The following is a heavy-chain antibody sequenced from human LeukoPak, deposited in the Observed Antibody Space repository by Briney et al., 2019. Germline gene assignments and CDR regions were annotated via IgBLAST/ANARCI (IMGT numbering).Heavy chain of an antibody. Sequence: SETLSLTCTVSGGSISSGDYYWSWIRQPPGKGLEWIGYIYYSGSTYYNPSLKSRVTISVDTSKNQFSLKLSSVTAADTAVYYCARVSTMVRGVIIDAFDIWGQGTMVTVSS. D-gene: IGHD3-10*01. CDR1: GGSISSGDYY. V-gene: IGHV4-30-4*08. CDR2: IYYSGST. CDR3: ARVSTMVRGVIIDAFDI. J-gene: IGHJ3*02.